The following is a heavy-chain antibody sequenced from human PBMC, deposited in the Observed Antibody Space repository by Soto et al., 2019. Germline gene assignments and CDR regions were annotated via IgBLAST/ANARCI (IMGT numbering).Heavy chain of an antibody. CDR3: ASPYCSGGSCYLTEYFQH. D-gene: IGHD2-15*01. Sequence: QVQLVESGGGVVQTGRSLRLSCAASGFSFSYYAMHWVRQAPGKGLEWVAVIAYDASKKYYADSVKGRFTISRDNSKNTLYLQMNSLRGEDTAVYYWASPYCSGGSCYLTEYFQHWGQGTLVTVSS. CDR2: IAYDASKK. CDR1: GFSFSYYA. V-gene: IGHV3-30*03. J-gene: IGHJ1*01.